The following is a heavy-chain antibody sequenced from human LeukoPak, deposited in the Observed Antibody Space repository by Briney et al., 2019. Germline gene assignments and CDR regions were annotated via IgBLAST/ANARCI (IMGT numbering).Heavy chain of an antibody. CDR1: GYTFTGYY. J-gene: IGHJ3*02. V-gene: IGHV1-2*02. CDR3: ARGRGYSRGAFDI. CDR2: INPNSGGT. Sequence: GASVKVSCKASGYTFTGYYMHWVRQAAGQGLEWMGWINPNSGGTNYAQKFQGRVTMTRDTSISTAYMELSRLRSDDTAVYYCARGRGYSRGAFDIWGQGTMVTVSS. D-gene: IGHD5-18*01.